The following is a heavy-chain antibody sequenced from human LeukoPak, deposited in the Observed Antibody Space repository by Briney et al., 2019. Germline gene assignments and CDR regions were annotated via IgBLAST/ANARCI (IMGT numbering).Heavy chain of an antibody. CDR1: GFTFSSYW. V-gene: IGHV3-7*03. Sequence: PGGSLRLSSAASGFTFSSYWMSWVRQAPGKGLEWVANIKQDGSEKYYVDSVKGRFTISRDNAKNSLYLQMNSLRAEDTAVYYCARAAWGPWLNYFDYWGQGTLVTVSS. J-gene: IGHJ4*02. CDR2: IKQDGSEK. D-gene: IGHD5-12*01. CDR3: ARAAWGPWLNYFDY.